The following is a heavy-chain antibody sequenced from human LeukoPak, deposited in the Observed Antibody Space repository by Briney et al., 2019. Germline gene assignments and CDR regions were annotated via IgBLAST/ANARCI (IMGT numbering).Heavy chain of an antibody. CDR3: AKDNGAAACKPLSLYGMDL. V-gene: IGHV3-23*01. CDR2: ISGSGGST. CDR1: GFTFSSYA. D-gene: IGHD6-13*01. Sequence: GGSLRLSCAASGFTFSSYAMSWVRQAPGKGLEWVSAISGSGGSTYYADSVKGRVTISRDNSKNTLYLQMNSLQAEATAVNSCAKDNGAAACKPLSLYGMDLWGQGAPVTGSS. J-gene: IGHJ6*02.